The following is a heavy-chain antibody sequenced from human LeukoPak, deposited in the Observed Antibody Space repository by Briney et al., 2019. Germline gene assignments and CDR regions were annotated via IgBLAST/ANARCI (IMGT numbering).Heavy chain of an antibody. CDR2: IYYSGST. D-gene: IGHD6-19*01. V-gene: IGHV4-39*01. CDR3: ARVVPMYSSDWYDDY. J-gene: IGHJ4*02. Sequence: PSETLSLTCTVSGGSISSSSYYWGWIRQPPGKGLEWIGTIYYSGSTYYNPSLKSRVTISVDTSKNQFSLKLSSVTAADTAVYYCARVVPMYSSDWYDDYWGQGTLVIVSS. CDR1: GGSISSSSYY.